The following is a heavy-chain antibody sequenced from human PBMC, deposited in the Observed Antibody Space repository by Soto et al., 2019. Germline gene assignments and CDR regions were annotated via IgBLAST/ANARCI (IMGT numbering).Heavy chain of an antibody. CDR2: IYHSGST. J-gene: IGHJ5*02. D-gene: IGHD5-12*01. V-gene: IGHV4-30-2*01. CDR3: AREGAGGYDSNWFDP. Sequence: QLQLQESGSGLVQPSQTLSLTCAVSGGSISSGGYSWSWIRQPPGKGLEWIGYIYHSGSTYYNPSLKSRVTRSVDRSKNQFSLKLSSVTAADTAVYHCAREGAGGYDSNWFDPWGQGTLVTVSS. CDR1: GGSISSGGYS.